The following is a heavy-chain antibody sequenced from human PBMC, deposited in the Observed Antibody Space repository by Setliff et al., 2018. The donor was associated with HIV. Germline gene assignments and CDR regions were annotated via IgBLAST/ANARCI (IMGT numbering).Heavy chain of an antibody. CDR3: ARLGRAIDDGGSSLRLDF. CDR1: DDSFSNYD. CDR2: ISSSGTT. D-gene: IGHD2-21*01. V-gene: IGHV4-4*09. Sequence: KASETLSLTCVVSDDSFSNYDWTRIRQSPGKALEWIGYISSSGTTNYNPSLRSRVTISMETSNTRFSLWLRSATAADTATYFCARLGRAIDDGGSSLRLDFWGQGMLVTVSS. J-gene: IGHJ4*02.